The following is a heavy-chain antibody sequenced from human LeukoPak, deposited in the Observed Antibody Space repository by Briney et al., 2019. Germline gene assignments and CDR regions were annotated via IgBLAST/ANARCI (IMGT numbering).Heavy chain of an antibody. CDR1: SGSISSYY. D-gene: IGHD2-15*01. CDR2: IYYTGST. CDR3: ARTLSSSYCSGGSCWNDY. Sequence: SETLSLTCTVSSGSISSYYWSWIRQPPGKGLEYIGYIYYTGSTNYNPSLKSRVTISVDTSKNQFSLNLTSVTAADTAVYYCARTLSSSYCSGGSCWNDYWGQGTLVTVSS. V-gene: IGHV4-59*08. J-gene: IGHJ4*02.